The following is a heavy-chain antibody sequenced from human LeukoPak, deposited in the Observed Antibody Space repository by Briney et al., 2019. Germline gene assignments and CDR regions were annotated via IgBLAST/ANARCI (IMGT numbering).Heavy chain of an antibody. Sequence: PGGSLRLSCAASGFTFSNYWMHWVRQAPGKGLVWVSRINSDGSSISYADSVKGRFTISRDNAKNTLYLQMNSLRAEDTAVYYCATEPSGRVCDSWGQGTLVTVSS. J-gene: IGHJ4*02. CDR3: ATEPSGRVCDS. V-gene: IGHV3-74*01. D-gene: IGHD3-10*01. CDR1: GFTFSNYW. CDR2: INSDGSSI.